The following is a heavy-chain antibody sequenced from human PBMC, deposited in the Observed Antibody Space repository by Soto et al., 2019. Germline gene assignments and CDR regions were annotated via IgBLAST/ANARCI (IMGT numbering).Heavy chain of an antibody. D-gene: IGHD1-1*01. CDR2: IIPTFGTS. V-gene: IGHV1-69*06. CDR1: GGNVSRQS. J-gene: IGHJ4*02. Sequence: SSVKVSCKASGGNVSRQSITFVRKAPGKGLEWMGGIIPTFGTSNYAPKFQGRFTFAADTSSGTAYIALSSRRCEDTAFYLCARGFNYNWDVLDFWGQGTLGTVSS. CDR3: ARGFNYNWDVLDF.